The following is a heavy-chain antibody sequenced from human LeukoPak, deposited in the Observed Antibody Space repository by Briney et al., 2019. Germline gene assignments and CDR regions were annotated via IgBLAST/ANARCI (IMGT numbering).Heavy chain of an antibody. V-gene: IGHV3-48*03. J-gene: IGHJ5*02. CDR1: GFTFSSYE. CDR3: ARGMLLWFGEAGNWFDP. Sequence: QTGGSLRLSCAASGFTFSSYEMNWVRQAPGKGLEWVSYISSSGSTIYYADSVKGRFTISRDNAKNSLYLQMNSLRAEDTAVYYCARGMLLWFGEAGNWFDPWGQGTLVTVSS. D-gene: IGHD3-10*01. CDR2: ISSSGSTI.